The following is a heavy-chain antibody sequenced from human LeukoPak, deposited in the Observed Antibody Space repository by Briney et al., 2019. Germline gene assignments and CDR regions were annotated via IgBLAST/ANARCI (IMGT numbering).Heavy chain of an antibody. CDR3: ARAPNGRSIYGSGRAHY. CDR1: GGSISSGDYY. CDR2: IYYSGST. D-gene: IGHD3-10*01. Sequence: PSQTLSLTCTVSGGSISSGDYYWSWIRQPPGKGLEWIGYIYYSGSTYYNPSLKSRVTISVGTSKNQFSLKLSSVTAADTAVYYCARAPNGRSIYGSGRAHYWGQGTLVTVSS. J-gene: IGHJ4*02. V-gene: IGHV4-30-4*08.